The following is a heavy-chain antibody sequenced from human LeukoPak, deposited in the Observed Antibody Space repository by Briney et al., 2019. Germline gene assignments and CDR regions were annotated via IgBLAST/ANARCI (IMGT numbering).Heavy chain of an antibody. CDR2: IRFDGSNI. D-gene: IGHD6-19*01. J-gene: IGHJ4*02. Sequence: GGSLRLSCAASGISFSAHGMHWVRQAPGKGLEWVAIIRFDGSNIHYADSVKGRFTISRDNSKNTLYLQMNSLRAEDTAVYYCARDSSGWYIYDYWGQGTLVTVSS. CDR1: GISFSAHG. V-gene: IGHV3-33*01. CDR3: ARDSSGWYIYDY.